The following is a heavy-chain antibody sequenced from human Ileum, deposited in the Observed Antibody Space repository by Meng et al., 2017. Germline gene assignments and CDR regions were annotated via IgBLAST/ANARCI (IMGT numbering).Heavy chain of an antibody. V-gene: IGHV3-74*01. CDR2: INSDGSST. J-gene: IGHJ4*02. D-gene: IGHD6-19*01. CDR3: ARRAVAGNPLDY. Sequence: GESLKISCAASGFTVSSNYMSWVRQAPGKGLVWVSRINSDGSSTSYADSVKGRFTISRDNAKNTLYLQMNSLRAEDTAVYYCARRAVAGNPLDYWGQGTLVTVSS. CDR1: GFTVSSNY.